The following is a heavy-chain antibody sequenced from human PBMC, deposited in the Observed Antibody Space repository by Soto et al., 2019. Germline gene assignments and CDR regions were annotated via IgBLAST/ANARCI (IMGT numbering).Heavy chain of an antibody. Sequence: SETLSLTCTVSGGSISSYYWSWIRQPAGKGLEWIGRIYTSGSTNYNPARMSRVTMSVDTSKNQFSLKLSSVTAADTAVYYCAGCSGGSCPAGYFQHWGQGTLVTVSS. J-gene: IGHJ1*01. CDR3: AGCSGGSCPAGYFQH. CDR1: GGSISSYY. CDR2: IYTSGST. V-gene: IGHV4-4*07. D-gene: IGHD2-15*01.